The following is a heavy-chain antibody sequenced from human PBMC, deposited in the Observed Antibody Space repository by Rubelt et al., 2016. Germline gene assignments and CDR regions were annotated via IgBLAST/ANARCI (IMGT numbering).Heavy chain of an antibody. CDR1: GFTFDDYA. V-gene: IGHV3-9*01. CDR3: AKDISWGGDYITVFDY. D-gene: IGHD2-21*02. Sequence: EVQLVESGGGLVQPGRSLRLSCAASGFTFDDYAMHWVRQAPGKGLEWVSGISWNSGSIGYADSVKGRFTISRDNAKNSLYLQMNSLRAEDTALYYCAKDISWGGDYITVFDYWGQGTLVTVSS. J-gene: IGHJ4*02. CDR2: ISWNSGSI.